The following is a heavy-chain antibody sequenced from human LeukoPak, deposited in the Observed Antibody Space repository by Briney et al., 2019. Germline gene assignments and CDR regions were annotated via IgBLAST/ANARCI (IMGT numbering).Heavy chain of an antibody. CDR2: IKTKTDGGTT. CDR3: TTTSYNWNYPFDY. Sequence: PGGSLRLSCAASGFTFSNAWMSWVRQAPGKGLEWVGRIKTKTDGGTTDYAAPVKGRFTISRDDSKNTLYLQMNSLKTEDTALYFCTTTSYNWNYPFDYWGQGTLDTVSS. CDR1: GFTFSNAW. J-gene: IGHJ4*02. V-gene: IGHV3-15*01. D-gene: IGHD1-7*01.